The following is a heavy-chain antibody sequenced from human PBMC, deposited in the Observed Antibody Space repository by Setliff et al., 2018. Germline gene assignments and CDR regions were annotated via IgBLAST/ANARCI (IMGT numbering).Heavy chain of an antibody. CDR1: GYTFTNYA. V-gene: IGHV7-4-1*02. D-gene: IGHD2-15*01. CDR2: INTNTGFP. J-gene: IGHJ4*02. CDR3: ARGYCSGGSCADFDY. Sequence: RASVKVSCKASGYTFTNYAMNWVRQAPGQGLEWMGWINTNTGFPTYAQGFTGRFVFSLDTSVSTAYLQISSVKAEDTAVYYCARGYCSGGSCADFDYWGQGTLVTVSS.